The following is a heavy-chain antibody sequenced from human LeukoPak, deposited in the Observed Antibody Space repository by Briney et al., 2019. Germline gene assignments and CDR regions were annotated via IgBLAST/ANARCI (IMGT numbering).Heavy chain of an antibody. CDR1: GFTFSSYA. CDR3: AKVIYYESSGYIDY. J-gene: IGHJ4*02. CDR2: ISGSGGST. V-gene: IGHV3-23*01. Sequence: PGGSLRLSCAASGFTFSSYAMSWVRQAPGKGLEWVSAISGSGGSTYYADSVKGRFTISRDNSKNTLYLQMNSLRAEDTAVYYCAKVIYYESSGYIDYWGQGTLVTVSS. D-gene: IGHD3-22*01.